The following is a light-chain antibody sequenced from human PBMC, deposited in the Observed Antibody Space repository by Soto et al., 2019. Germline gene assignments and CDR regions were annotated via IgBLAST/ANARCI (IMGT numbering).Light chain of an antibody. Sequence: EIVMTPSPATLSVSPENRAILPFRASQSVSSDLARYQQKPGQVPSLLIFGASARATGIPARFSGSGSGTDFTLTISSLEPEDFAVYYCQRSSKLFSFGQGTRLEIK. CDR2: GAS. J-gene: IGKJ5*01. CDR3: QRSSKLFS. CDR1: QSVSSD. V-gene: IGKV3-11*01.